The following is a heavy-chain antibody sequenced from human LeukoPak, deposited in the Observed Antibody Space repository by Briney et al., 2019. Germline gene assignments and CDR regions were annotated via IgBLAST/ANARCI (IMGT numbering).Heavy chain of an antibody. CDR1: GGSFSGYY. V-gene: IGHV4-34*01. CDR3: ARGFPADYYDSSGPFGY. Sequence: SETLSLTCAVYGGSFSGYYWSWIRQPPGKGLEWIGEINHSGSTNYNPSLKSRVTISVDTSKNQFSLKLSSVTAADTAVYYCARGFPADYYDSSGPFGYWGQGTLVTVSS. J-gene: IGHJ4*02. D-gene: IGHD3-22*01. CDR2: INHSGST.